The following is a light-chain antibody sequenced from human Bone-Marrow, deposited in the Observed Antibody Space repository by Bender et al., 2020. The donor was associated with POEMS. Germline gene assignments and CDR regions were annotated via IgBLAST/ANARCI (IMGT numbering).Light chain of an antibody. V-gene: IGLV1-44*01. CDR1: SSNIGSNT. Sequence: QSVLTRPPSASGTPGQRVTISCSGSSSNIGSNTVSWYRQMPGTAPQLLLYNNNDRPSGVPDRFSGSRSGTSASLAISGLQSEDEADYYCAAWDDSLSGHYVFGTGTKVTV. CDR3: AAWDDSLSGHYV. CDR2: NNN. J-gene: IGLJ1*01.